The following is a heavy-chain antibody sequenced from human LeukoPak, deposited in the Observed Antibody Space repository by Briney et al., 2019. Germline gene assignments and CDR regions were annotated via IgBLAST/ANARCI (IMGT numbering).Heavy chain of an antibody. CDR1: GFIFSDHY. D-gene: IGHD1-26*01. CDR2: TRNEANVYTT. CDR3: ASPVGATTVRAFDI. V-gene: IGHV3-72*01. Sequence: GGSLRLSCAASGFIFSDHYMDWVRQAPGKGLEWVGRTRNEANVYTTKYAASVKGRFTISRDDSKNSLYPRMNSLKTEDTAVYYCASPVGATTVRAFDIWGQGTMVTVSS. J-gene: IGHJ3*02.